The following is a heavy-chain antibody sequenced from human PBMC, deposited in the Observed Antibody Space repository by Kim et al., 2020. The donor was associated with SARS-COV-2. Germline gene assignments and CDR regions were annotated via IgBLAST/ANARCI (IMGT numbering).Heavy chain of an antibody. CDR3: ARIGGLAPRDEWELLRVDY. CDR1: GYTFTSYG. D-gene: IGHD1-26*01. J-gene: IGHJ4*02. Sequence: ASVKVSCKASGYTFTSYGISWVRQAPGQGLEWMGWISAYNGNTNYAQKLQGRVTMTTDTSTSTAYMELRSLRSDDTAVYYCARIGGLAPRDEWELLRVDYWGQGTLVTVSS. CDR2: ISAYNGNT. V-gene: IGHV1-18*04.